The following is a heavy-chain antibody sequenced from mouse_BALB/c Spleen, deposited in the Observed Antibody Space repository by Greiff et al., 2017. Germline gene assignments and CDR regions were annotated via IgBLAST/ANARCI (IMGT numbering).Heavy chain of an antibody. CDR3: ASGTGYAMDY. CDR1: GYAFTNYL. V-gene: IGHV1-54*01. D-gene: IGHD4-1*01. CDR2: INPGSGGT. Sequence: QVQLQQSGAELVRPGTSVKVSCKASGYAFTNYLIEWVKQRPGQGLEWIGVINPGSGGTNYNEKFKGKATLTADKSSSTAYMQLSSLTSDDSAVYFCASGTGYAMDYWGQGTSVTVSS. J-gene: IGHJ4*01.